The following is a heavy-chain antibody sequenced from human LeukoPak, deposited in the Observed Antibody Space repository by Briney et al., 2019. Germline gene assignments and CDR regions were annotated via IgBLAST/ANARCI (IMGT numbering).Heavy chain of an antibody. CDR1: GGSISSYY. V-gene: IGHV4-59*08. D-gene: IGHD4-23*01. Sequence: PSETLSLTCTVSGGSISSYYWSWIRQPPGKGLEWIGYFSYIENTNYNPTLKSRVTISVDTSKNQFSLKLTSVTAADTAVYYCARHGGNYSFDWWGQGTLVTVSS. CDR3: ARHGGNYSFDW. J-gene: IGHJ4*02. CDR2: FSYIENT.